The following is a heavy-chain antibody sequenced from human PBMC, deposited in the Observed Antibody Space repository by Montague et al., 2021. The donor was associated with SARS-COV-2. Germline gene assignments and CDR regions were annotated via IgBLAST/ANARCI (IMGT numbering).Heavy chain of an antibody. CDR3: ATGRFFDWLIH. V-gene: IGHV1-24*01. D-gene: IGHD3-3*01. CDR2: FDPQRGDT. J-gene: IGHJ5*02. CDR1: VYSLSQLS. Sequence: SVRVSCNVAVYSLSQLSIHWVRQDPGKGLEWIGGFDPQRGDTVYXPMFQGRVSMIEDTSSDTAYMELSGLRSEDTAFYYCATGRFFDWLIHWGQGTLVTVSS.